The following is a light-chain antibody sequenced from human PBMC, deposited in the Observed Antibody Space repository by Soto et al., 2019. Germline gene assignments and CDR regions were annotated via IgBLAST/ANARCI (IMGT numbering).Light chain of an antibody. J-gene: IGKJ1*01. Sequence: DSQMTQSPSTLSASVGDRVTITCRASQSIGTWLAWYQQKPGKAPNLLIYKASTLESGDPSRFSGSGSGTEFTLTISSLQPDDFATYYCQQYNTYSTFGQGTKVEIK. CDR3: QQYNTYST. V-gene: IGKV1-5*03. CDR1: QSIGTW. CDR2: KAS.